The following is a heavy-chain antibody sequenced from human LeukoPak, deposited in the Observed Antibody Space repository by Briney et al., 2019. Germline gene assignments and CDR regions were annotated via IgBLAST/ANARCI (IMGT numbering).Heavy chain of an antibody. D-gene: IGHD3-10*01. V-gene: IGHV4-39*01. CDR3: ARRRYGSGSYSAFDI. Sequence: PSETLSLTCTVSGGSISSSSYSWGWIRQPPGKGLEWIGSIYYSGSTYYNPSLKSRVTISVDTSKNQFSLKLSSVTAADTAVYYCARRRYGSGSYSAFDIWGQGTMVTVSS. J-gene: IGHJ3*02. CDR2: IYYSGST. CDR1: GGSISSSSYS.